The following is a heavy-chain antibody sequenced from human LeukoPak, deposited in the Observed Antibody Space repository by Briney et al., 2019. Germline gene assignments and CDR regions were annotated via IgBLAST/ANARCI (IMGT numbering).Heavy chain of an antibody. CDR1: GFTFSIHW. CDR2: IKHDGSEK. V-gene: IGHV3-7*01. J-gene: IGHJ4*02. D-gene: IGHD1-26*01. CDR3: GRGGYSGNYRIDDN. Sequence: GSLRLSCAASGFTFSIHWMTWVRQAPGKGLEWVANIKHDGSEKYYVDSVKGRFTISRDNAKNAVYLQMNSLRAEDTAVYYCGRGGYSGNYRIDDNWGQGTLVTVSS.